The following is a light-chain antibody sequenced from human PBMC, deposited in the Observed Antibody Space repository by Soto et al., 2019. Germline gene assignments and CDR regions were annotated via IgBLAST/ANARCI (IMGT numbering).Light chain of an antibody. CDR1: QSVSSSS. V-gene: IGKV3D-20*02. CDR3: QQRTNWPLTT. Sequence: EIVLTQSPGTLSLSPGERATLSCRASQSVSSSSLAWYQQRRGQAPRLLIHDASSRATGIPDRFSGSGSETDFTLTIRSLEPEDFAIYYCQQRTNWPLTTFGHGTRLEIK. CDR2: DAS. J-gene: IGKJ5*01.